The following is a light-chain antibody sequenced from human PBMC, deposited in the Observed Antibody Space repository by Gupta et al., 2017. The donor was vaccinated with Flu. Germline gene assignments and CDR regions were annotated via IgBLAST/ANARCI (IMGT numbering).Light chain of an antibody. CDR3: QVWDAITDRRV. J-gene: IGLJ3*02. Sequence: SYVLTQLPTVSVAPGQTARTTWGGNKIEDKSVHWYQHKPGQAPVLVVYDDRDRPSGIPERFAGSNSGNTATLTITWVEAGDEADYYCQVWDAITDRRVFGGGTKLTVL. CDR2: DDR. CDR1: KIEDKS. V-gene: IGLV3-21*02.